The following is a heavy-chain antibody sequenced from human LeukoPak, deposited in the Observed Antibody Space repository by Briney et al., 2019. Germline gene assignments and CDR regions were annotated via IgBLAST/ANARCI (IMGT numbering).Heavy chain of an antibody. Sequence: PSETLSLTCTVSGGSISSYYWSWIRQPPGKGLEWIGYIYYSGSTNYNPSLKSRVTISVDTSKNQFSLKLSSVTAADTAVYYCASSLIDVSYGSGPSYFDYWGQGTLSPSPQ. CDR1: GGSISSYY. CDR2: IYYSGST. J-gene: IGHJ4*02. CDR3: ASSLIDVSYGSGPSYFDY. V-gene: IGHV4-59*01. D-gene: IGHD3-10*01.